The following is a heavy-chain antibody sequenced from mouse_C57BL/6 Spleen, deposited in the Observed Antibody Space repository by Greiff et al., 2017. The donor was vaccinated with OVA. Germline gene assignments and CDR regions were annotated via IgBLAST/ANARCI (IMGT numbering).Heavy chain of an antibody. Sequence: EVKLVESGEGLVKPGGSLTLSCAASGFTFSSYAMSWVRQTPEKRLQWVAYISSGGDYIYYANTVQGRFTISRDNARNTLYLKRSSLKSEDTAMYYCTRDYYGSSYYYAMDYGGQGTSVTVSS. V-gene: IGHV5-9-1*02. CDR1: GFTFSSYA. D-gene: IGHD1-1*01. CDR3: TRDYYGSSYYYAMDY. J-gene: IGHJ4*01. CDR2: ISSGGDYI.